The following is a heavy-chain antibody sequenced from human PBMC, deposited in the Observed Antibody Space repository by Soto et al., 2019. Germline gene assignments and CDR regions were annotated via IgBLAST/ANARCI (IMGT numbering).Heavy chain of an antibody. J-gene: IGHJ6*03. CDR2: IYYSGST. Sequence: ASETLSLTCTVAGGSISSSTYYWGWIRQPPGKGLEWTGSIYYSGSTYYNPSLKSRVTISVDTSKNQFSLKLSSVTAADTAAYYCARHRRYGDYPYYYYYMDVWGKGTTVTVSS. D-gene: IGHD4-17*01. CDR1: GGSISSSTYY. V-gene: IGHV4-39*01. CDR3: ARHRRYGDYPYYYYYMDV.